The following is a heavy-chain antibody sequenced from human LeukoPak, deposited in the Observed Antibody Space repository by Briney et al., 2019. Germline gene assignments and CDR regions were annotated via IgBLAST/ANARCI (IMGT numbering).Heavy chain of an antibody. D-gene: IGHD6-13*01. CDR1: GFTFSSYA. CDR2: ISYDGSNK. CDR3: AGGEVAAAGADY. V-gene: IGHV3-30-3*01. Sequence: GGSLRLSCAAPGFTFSSYAMHWVRQAPGKGLEWVAVISYDGSNKYYADSVKGRFTISRDNSKNTLYLQMNSLRAEDTAVYYCAGGEVAAAGADYWGQGTLVTVSS. J-gene: IGHJ4*02.